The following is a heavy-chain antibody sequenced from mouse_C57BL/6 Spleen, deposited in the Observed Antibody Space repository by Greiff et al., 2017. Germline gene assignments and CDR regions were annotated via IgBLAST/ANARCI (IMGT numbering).Heavy chain of an antibody. CDR2: INTSNGGT. D-gene: IGHD4-1*02. CDR1: GYTFTSYW. CDR3: ARTNNWDPFSDY. Sequence: QVQLQQPGPELVKPGASVKLSCKASGYTFTSYWMHWVKQRPGQGLEWIGNINTSNGGTNYNEKFKSKATLTVDKSSSTAYMQLSSLTSEDSAVYYCARTNNWDPFSDYWGQGTTLTVSS. J-gene: IGHJ2*01. V-gene: IGHV1-53*01.